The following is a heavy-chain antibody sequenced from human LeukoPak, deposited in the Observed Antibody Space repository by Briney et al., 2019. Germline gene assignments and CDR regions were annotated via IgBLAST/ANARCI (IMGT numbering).Heavy chain of an antibody. D-gene: IGHD1-20*01. Sequence: ASVKVSCKTPGYIFTSYGISWVRQAPGQGLEWMGWINAYNGNTNYAQKLQGRVTMTTDTSTSTAYMELRSLRSDDTAVYFCARVSTGITGTPYYFDYWGQGTLVTVSS. V-gene: IGHV1-18*01. CDR3: ARVSTGITGTPYYFDY. J-gene: IGHJ4*02. CDR2: INAYNGNT. CDR1: GYIFTSYG.